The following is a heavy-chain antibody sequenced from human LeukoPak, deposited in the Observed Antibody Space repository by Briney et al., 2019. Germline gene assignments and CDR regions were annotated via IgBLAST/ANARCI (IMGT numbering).Heavy chain of an antibody. V-gene: IGHV1-69*05. CDR3: ASAISSAAAGRGFDY. CDR1: GGTFSSYA. J-gene: IGHJ4*02. D-gene: IGHD6-13*01. Sequence: GASVKVSCKASGGTFSSYAISWVRQAPGQGLEWMGGIIPIFGTANYAQKFQGRVTITTDESTSTAYMELSSLRSEDTAVYYCASAISSAAAGRGFDYWGQGTLVTVSS. CDR2: IIPIFGTA.